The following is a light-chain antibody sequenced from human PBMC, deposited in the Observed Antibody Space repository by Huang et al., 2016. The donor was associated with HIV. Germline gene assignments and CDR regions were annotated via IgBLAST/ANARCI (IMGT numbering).Light chain of an antibody. CDR2: DAS. CDR1: QSVSSF. CDR3: QQRNNWPPSWT. J-gene: IGKJ1*01. Sequence: EVVLTQSPATLSLSPGERATLSCRASQSVSSFLAWYQQQPGQAPRLLIYDASTRASGIPARFSGSGSGTDFTLTISSLEPEDFAVYYCQQRNNWPPSWTFGQGTKVEIK. V-gene: IGKV3-11*01.